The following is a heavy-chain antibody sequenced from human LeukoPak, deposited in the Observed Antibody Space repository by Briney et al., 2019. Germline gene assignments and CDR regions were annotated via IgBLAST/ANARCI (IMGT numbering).Heavy chain of an antibody. CDR2: ISWDGGST. CDR1: GFTFDDYA. CDR3: AKAGAAAGTRYYYYMDV. J-gene: IGHJ6*03. V-gene: IGHV3-43D*03. D-gene: IGHD6-13*01. Sequence: PGGSLRLSCAASGFTFDDYAMHWVRQAPGKGLEWVSLISWDGGSTYYADSVKGRFTISRDNSKNSLYLQMNSLRAEDTALYYCAKAGAAAGTRYYYYMDVWGKGTTVTVSS.